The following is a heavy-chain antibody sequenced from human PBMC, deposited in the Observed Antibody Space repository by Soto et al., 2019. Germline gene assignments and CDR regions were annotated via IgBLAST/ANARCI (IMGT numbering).Heavy chain of an antibody. J-gene: IGHJ4*02. CDR2: ITGSSSDT. V-gene: IGHV3-23*01. D-gene: IGHD3-22*01. Sequence: PGGSLRLSCEASGFGFTTYPMSWVRQAPGKGLEWVSAITGSSSDTNYADSVKGRFTISRDNSKNTLYLQMNGLRADDTAVYYCAKPRDSSGAYIPYDFWGQGTLVTGSS. CDR3: AKPRDSSGAYIPYDF. CDR1: GFGFTTYP.